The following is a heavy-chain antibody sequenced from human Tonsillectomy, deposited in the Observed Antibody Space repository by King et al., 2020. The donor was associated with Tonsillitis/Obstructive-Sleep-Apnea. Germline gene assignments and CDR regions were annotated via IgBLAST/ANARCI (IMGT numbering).Heavy chain of an antibody. Sequence: VQLVESGGGVVQPGRSLRLSCAASGFTFSSYSMHWVRKAPGKGLEWVAVISYDGGNKYYADSVKGRFTISRDNSKNTQYLQMNSLRAEDTAVYFCARGGALGGYSANFDYWGQGTLVTVSS. CDR2: ISYDGGNK. V-gene: IGHV3-30*04. J-gene: IGHJ4*02. CDR3: ARGGALGGYSANFDY. CDR1: GFTFSSYS. D-gene: IGHD3-22*01.